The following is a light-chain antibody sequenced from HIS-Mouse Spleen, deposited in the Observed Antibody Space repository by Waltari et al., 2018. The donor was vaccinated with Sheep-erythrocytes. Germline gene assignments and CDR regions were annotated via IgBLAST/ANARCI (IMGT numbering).Light chain of an antibody. J-gene: IGLJ3*02. CDR2: DVS. Sequence: QSALTQPASVSGSPGQSITISCTGTSSDVGGYNYVSWYQQHPGKAPKLMIYDVSNRPSGVSNRFSGLQAEDEADYYCSSYTSSSTWVFSGGTKLTVL. V-gene: IGLV2-14*03. CDR1: SSDVGGYNY. CDR3: SSYTSSSTWV.